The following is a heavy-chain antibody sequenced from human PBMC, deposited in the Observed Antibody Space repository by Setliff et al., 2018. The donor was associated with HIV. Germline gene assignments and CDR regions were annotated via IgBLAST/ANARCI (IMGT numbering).Heavy chain of an antibody. Sequence: TLSLTCTVSGGSMNSDSYSWTWLRQPAGKGPALIGHIYVGGSVIYNPSLASRVTISMVPSKNQFSLDLSSVTASDTAKYYCARAKTIGVSAVFFDPWGQGRPVTVSS. J-gene: IGHJ5*02. CDR1: GGSMNSDSYS. CDR3: ARAKTIGVSAVFFDP. CDR2: IYVGGSV. D-gene: IGHD3-3*01. V-gene: IGHV4-61*09.